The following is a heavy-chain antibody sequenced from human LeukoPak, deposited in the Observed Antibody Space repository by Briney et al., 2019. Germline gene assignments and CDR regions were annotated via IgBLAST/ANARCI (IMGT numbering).Heavy chain of an antibody. V-gene: IGHV3-74*01. CDR1: GFTFSSHW. CDR2: IKSDGSGT. Sequence: GGSLRLSCAASGFTFSSHWMHWVRQAPGKGLVWVSHIKSDGSGTSYADSVKGRFTISRDNDKNTLYLQMNSLRAEDTAIYYCVRALGYWGQGTLVTVSS. CDR3: VRALGY. J-gene: IGHJ4*02.